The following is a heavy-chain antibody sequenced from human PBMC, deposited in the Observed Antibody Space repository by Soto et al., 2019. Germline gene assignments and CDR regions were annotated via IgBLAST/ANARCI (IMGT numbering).Heavy chain of an antibody. J-gene: IGHJ6*02. CDR3: VGYGDYEADYYYGMDV. CDR1: GGSISSYY. Sequence: QVQLQESGPGLVKPSETLSLTCTVSGGSISSYYWSWIRQPPGKGLEWIGYIYYSGSTNYNPSLKSRVTISVDTSKNQFSLKLSSVTAADTAVYYCVGYGDYEADYYYGMDVWGQGTTVTVSS. V-gene: IGHV4-59*01. D-gene: IGHD4-17*01. CDR2: IYYSGST.